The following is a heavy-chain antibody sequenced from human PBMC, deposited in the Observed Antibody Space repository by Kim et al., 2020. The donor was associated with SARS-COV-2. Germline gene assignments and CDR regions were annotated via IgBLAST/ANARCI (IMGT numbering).Heavy chain of an antibody. CDR2: MNPNSGNT. D-gene: IGHD2-15*01. Sequence: ASVKVSCKASGYTFTSYDINWVRQPAGQGPEWMGWMNPNSGNTGYAQKFQGRVTLTRDTSINTAYMELSNLRSEDRAVYYCARGDRYCSGSSCYNYWGQGTLVTVSS. CDR1: GYTFTSYD. J-gene: IGHJ4*02. V-gene: IGHV1-8*01. CDR3: ARGDRYCSGSSCYNY.